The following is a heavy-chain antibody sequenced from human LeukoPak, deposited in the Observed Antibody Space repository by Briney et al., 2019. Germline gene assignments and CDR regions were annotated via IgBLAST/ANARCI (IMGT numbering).Heavy chain of an antibody. CDR2: ISSSSSYI. CDR1: GFTFSSYS. CDR3: ARGAYGGNGYFDY. D-gene: IGHD4-23*01. J-gene: IGHJ4*02. V-gene: IGHV3-21*01. Sequence: GGSLRLSCAASGFTFSSYSMNWVRQAPGKGLEWVSSISSSSSYIYYADSVKGRFTISRDNDKNSLYLQMNSLRAEDTAVYYCARGAYGGNGYFDYWGQGTLVTVSS.